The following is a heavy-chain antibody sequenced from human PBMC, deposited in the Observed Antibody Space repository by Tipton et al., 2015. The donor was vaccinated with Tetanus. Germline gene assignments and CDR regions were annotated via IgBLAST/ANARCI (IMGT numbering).Heavy chain of an antibody. CDR1: PSTFSGYA. D-gene: IGHD5/OR15-5a*01. J-gene: IGHJ4*02. V-gene: IGHV3-23*01. Sequence: GSLRLSCAGTPSTFSGYAMSWVRQAPGQGLEWVSSVSAVGDTTNYAASVKGRFTISRDNSKYTLYLQMNSLRAEDTAVYYCAKDGCFSVGCLGSDYWGQGNLVTVSS. CDR2: VSAVGDTT. CDR3: AKDGCFSVGCLGSDY.